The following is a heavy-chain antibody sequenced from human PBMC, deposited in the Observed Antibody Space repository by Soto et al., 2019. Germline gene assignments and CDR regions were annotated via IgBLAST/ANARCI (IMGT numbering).Heavy chain of an antibody. CDR3: ARHITSSSSRWFDT. D-gene: IGHD3-22*01. Sequence: PGGSLRLSCAASGFIFSDYAMSWVRQAPGKGLEWVSGISGNGGSTYYADSVKGRFSISRDNSKNTLNLQMNSLRAEDTAVYFCARHITSSSSRWFDTWGQGXLVTVYS. V-gene: IGHV3-23*01. CDR1: GFIFSDYA. CDR2: ISGNGGST. J-gene: IGHJ5*02.